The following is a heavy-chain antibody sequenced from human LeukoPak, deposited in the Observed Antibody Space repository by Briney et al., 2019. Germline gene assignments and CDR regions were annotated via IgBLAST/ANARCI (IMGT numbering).Heavy chain of an antibody. D-gene: IGHD3-9*01. CDR1: GGSFSGYY. V-gene: IGHV4-34*01. Sequence: SETLSLTCAVYGGSFSGYYWSWIRQPPGKGLEWIGEINHSGSTNYNPSLKSRVTISVDTSKNQFSLKLSSVTAADTAVYYCARGGDIPDYWGQETLVTVSS. J-gene: IGHJ4*02. CDR3: ARGGDIPDY. CDR2: INHSGST.